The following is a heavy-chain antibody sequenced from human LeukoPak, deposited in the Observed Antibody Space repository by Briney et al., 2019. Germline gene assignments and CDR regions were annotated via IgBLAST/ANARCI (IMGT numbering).Heavy chain of an antibody. CDR1: GFTFSSYA. CDR3: AKDPVGGYYDSSGYLDY. D-gene: IGHD3-22*01. V-gene: IGHV3-23*01. CDR2: ISGSGGST. J-gene: IGHJ4*02. Sequence: GGSLRLSCAASGFTFSSYAMSWVRQAPGKGLEWVSAISGSGGSTYYADSVKGRFTISRDNSKNTLYLQMNSLRAEDTAVYYCAKDPVGGYYDSSGYLDYWGQGTLVTVSS.